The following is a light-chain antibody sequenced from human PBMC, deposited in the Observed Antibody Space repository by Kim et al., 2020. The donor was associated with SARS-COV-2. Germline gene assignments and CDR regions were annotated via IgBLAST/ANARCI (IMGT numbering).Light chain of an antibody. J-gene: IGLJ2*01. CDR1: SSSIGSNY. CDR3: AAWDDSLTGVI. V-gene: IGLV1-47*01. CDR2: RNN. Sequence: QSVLTQPPSVSGTPGQRVTISCSGSSSSIGSNYVYWFQQLPGTAPKLLIFRNNQRPSGVPDRFSASKSGTSASLAISGLRSEDESDYYCAAWDDSLTGVIFGGGTQLTVL.